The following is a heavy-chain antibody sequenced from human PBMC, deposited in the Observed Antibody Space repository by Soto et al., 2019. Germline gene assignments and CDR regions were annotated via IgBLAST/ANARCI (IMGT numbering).Heavy chain of an antibody. V-gene: IGHV1-46*01. CDR2: INPSGGST. CDR1: GYTFTSYY. J-gene: IGHJ5*02. Sequence: ASVKVSCKASGYTFTSYYMHWVRQAPGQGLEWMGIINPSGGSTSYAQKFQGRVTMTRDTSTSTVYMELSSLRSEDTAVYYCARDSRWYYYDSSGYYFQNWFDPWGQGTRVTVSS. D-gene: IGHD3-22*01. CDR3: ARDSRWYYYDSSGYYFQNWFDP.